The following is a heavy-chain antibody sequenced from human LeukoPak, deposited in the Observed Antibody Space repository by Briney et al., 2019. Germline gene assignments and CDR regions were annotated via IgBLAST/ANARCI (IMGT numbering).Heavy chain of an antibody. Sequence: ASVEVSCKASGGTFSSYAISWVRQAPGQGLEWMGGIIPIFGTANYAQKFQGRVTITADESTSTAYMELSSLRSEDTAVYYCARGRIAAAGTTFYAYGMDVWGQGTTVTVSS. CDR2: IIPIFGTA. V-gene: IGHV1-69*13. CDR3: ARGRIAAAGTTFYAYGMDV. CDR1: GGTFSSYA. D-gene: IGHD6-13*01. J-gene: IGHJ6*02.